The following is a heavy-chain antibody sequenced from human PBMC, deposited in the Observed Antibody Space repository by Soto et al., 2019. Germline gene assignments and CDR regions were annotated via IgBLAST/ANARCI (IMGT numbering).Heavy chain of an antibody. V-gene: IGHV1-18*01. D-gene: IGHD3-22*01. CDR2: ISAYSGNT. Sequence: ASVKVSCKASCYTFTSYDISWVRQAPGQGLEWMGWISAYSGNTNYAQKFQGRVTMTTDTSTSTAYLELRSLRSDDTAVFYCARCNSGLNFDFWGRGTMVTVSS. CDR1: CYTFTSYD. J-gene: IGHJ2*01. CDR3: ARCNSGLNFDF.